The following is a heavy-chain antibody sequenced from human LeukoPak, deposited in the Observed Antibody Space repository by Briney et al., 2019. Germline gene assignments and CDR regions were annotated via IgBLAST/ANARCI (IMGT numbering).Heavy chain of an antibody. CDR3: ARDPSPIVVVPAAVNWFGP. CDR1: GGTFSSYA. CDR2: INPNSGGT. J-gene: IGHJ5*02. Sequence: GASVKVSCKASGGTFSSYAISWVRQAPGQGLEWMGWINPNSGGTNYAQKFQGRVTMTRDTSISTAYMELSRLRSDDTAVYYCARDPSPIVVVPAAVNWFGPWGQGTLVTVSS. V-gene: IGHV1-2*02. D-gene: IGHD2-2*01.